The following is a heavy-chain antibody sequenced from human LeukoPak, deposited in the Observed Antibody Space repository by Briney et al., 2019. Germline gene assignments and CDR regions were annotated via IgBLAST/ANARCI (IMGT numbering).Heavy chain of an antibody. Sequence: SVKVSCKASGGTFSSYAISWVRQAPGQGLEWMGGIIPIFGTANYAQKFQGRVTITADESTSTAYMELSSLRSEDTAVYYCASGEGYCSSTSCYTWFDPWGQGTLVTVSS. CDR2: IIPIFGTA. D-gene: IGHD2-2*02. J-gene: IGHJ5*02. CDR3: ASGEGYCSSTSCYTWFDP. CDR1: GGTFSSYA. V-gene: IGHV1-69*13.